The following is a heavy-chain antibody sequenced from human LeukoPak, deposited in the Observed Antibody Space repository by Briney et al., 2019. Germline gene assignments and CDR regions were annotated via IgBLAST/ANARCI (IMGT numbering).Heavy chain of an antibody. V-gene: IGHV1-18*01. CDR1: GYTFTNYG. CDR2: ISIYNGNT. D-gene: IGHD3-3*01. J-gene: IGHJ5*02. CDR3: ARITYDFWSGYYMPADP. Sequence: ASVKVSCKASGYTFTNYGISWVRQAPGQGLEWMGWISIYNGNTDYAQKLRGRVTMTTDTSTSTAYMELRSLRSDDTAVYYCARITYDFWSGYYMPADPWGQATLVTVSS.